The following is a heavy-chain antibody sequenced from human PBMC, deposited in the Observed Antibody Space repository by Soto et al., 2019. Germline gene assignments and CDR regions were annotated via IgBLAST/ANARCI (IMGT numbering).Heavy chain of an antibody. Sequence: ASVKVSCKASGGTFSSYAISWVRQAPGQGLEWMGGIIPIFGTANYAQKFQGRVTITADESTSTAYMELSSLRSEDTAVYYCAREMHDSSGYINWFDPWGQGTLVTVSS. CDR1: GGTFSSYA. CDR3: AREMHDSSGYINWFDP. D-gene: IGHD3-22*01. J-gene: IGHJ5*02. CDR2: IIPIFGTA. V-gene: IGHV1-69*13.